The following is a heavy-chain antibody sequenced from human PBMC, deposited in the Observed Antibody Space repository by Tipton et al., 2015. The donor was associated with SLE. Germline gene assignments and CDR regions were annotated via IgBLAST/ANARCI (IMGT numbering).Heavy chain of an antibody. Sequence: QLVQSGAEVKKPGASVKVSCKASGYTFTSYYIHWVRQAPGQGLEWMGIINPSGGSTSYAQKFQGRVTMTSDTSTSTVYMELSSLRSEDTAVYYCARSGAARDYYYYYGLDVWGQGTTVTVSS. CDR3: ARSGAARDYYYYYGLDV. CDR2: INPSGGST. V-gene: IGHV1-46*01. D-gene: IGHD3-10*01. J-gene: IGHJ6*02. CDR1: GYTFTSYY.